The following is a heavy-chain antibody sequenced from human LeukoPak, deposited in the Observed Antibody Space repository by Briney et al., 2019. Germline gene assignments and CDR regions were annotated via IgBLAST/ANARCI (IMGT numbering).Heavy chain of an antibody. J-gene: IGHJ4*02. Sequence: TSETLSLTCTVSGGSISSYYWSWIRQPPGKGLEWIGYIYYSGSTNYNPSLKSRVTISVDTSKNQFSLKLSSVTAADTAVYYCASDRGLLYFDYWGQGTLVTVSS. CDR3: ASDRGLLYFDY. V-gene: IGHV4-59*01. CDR1: GGSISSYY. D-gene: IGHD5/OR15-5a*01. CDR2: IYYSGST.